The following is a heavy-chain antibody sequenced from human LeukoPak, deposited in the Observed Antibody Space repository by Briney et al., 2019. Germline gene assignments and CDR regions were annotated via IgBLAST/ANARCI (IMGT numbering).Heavy chain of an antibody. J-gene: IGHJ4*02. Sequence: KPSETLSLTCTVSGGSISSSSYYWSWIRQPPGKGLEWIWDIYHSGSTYYNPSLKSRVTISVDRSKNQFSLKLSSVPAADTAVYYCARGAPTVTTLSYWGQGTLVTVSS. D-gene: IGHD4-17*01. CDR3: ARGAPTVTTLSY. CDR1: GGSISSSSYY. CDR2: IYHSGST. V-gene: IGHV4-30-2*01.